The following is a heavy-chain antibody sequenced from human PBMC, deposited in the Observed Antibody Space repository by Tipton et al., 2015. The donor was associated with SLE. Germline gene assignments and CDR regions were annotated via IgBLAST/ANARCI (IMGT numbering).Heavy chain of an antibody. CDR3: ARPTFGDIRRGYGMDV. J-gene: IGHJ6*02. CDR1: GASISPPTYY. Sequence: TLSLTCVVSGASISPPTYYWGWIRQAPGKGLEWVGSGNYRGDTQYNPSLKSRVSISVDTSKNSFSVNLSSVTAADTAVYYCARPTFGDIRRGYGMDVWGPGATVTV. CDR2: GNYRGDT. V-gene: IGHV4-39*07. D-gene: IGHD3-3*01.